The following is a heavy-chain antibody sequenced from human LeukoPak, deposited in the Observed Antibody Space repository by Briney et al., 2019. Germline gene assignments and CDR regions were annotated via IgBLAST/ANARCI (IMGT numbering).Heavy chain of an antibody. Sequence: PSETLSLTCAVYGGSFSGYYWSWIRQPPGKGLEWIGEINHSGSTNYNPSLKSRVTISVDTSKNQFSLKLSSVTAGDTAVYYCARAYDFWSGYSVGHYYYYMDVWGKGTTVTVSS. J-gene: IGHJ6*03. CDR2: INHSGST. D-gene: IGHD3-3*01. CDR3: ARAYDFWSGYSVGHYYYYMDV. CDR1: GGSFSGYY. V-gene: IGHV4-34*01.